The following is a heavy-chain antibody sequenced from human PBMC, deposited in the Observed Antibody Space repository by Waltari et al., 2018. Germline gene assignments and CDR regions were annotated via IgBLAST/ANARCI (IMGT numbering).Heavy chain of an antibody. J-gene: IGHJ4*02. V-gene: IGHV3-7*04. CDR1: GFTFSALS. CDR2: INHDASEK. Sequence: EVQLVESGGGLVRPGGSQRLSCGASGFTFSALSMTWVRQAPGKGLEWVASINHDASEKYYVDSVKGRLTISRDNAKNSLYLQMNSLSDEDTAVYYCTRWVCRSNCYIDYWGQGTLVTVSS. D-gene: IGHD1-26*01. CDR3: TRWVCRSNCYIDY.